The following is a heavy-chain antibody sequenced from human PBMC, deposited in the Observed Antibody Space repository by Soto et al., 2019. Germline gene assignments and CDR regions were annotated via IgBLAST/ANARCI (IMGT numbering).Heavy chain of an antibody. CDR1: GYTFTSYG. CDR2: ISAYNGNT. Sequence: GASVKVSCKASGYTFTSYGISWVRQAPGQRLEWMGWISAYNGNTNYAQKLQGRVTMTTDTSTSTAYMELRSLRSDDTAVYYCARDRGSYCGGDCYSRYYYYYMDVWGKGTTVTVSS. CDR3: ARDRGSYCGGDCYSRYYYYYMDV. J-gene: IGHJ6*03. V-gene: IGHV1-18*01. D-gene: IGHD2-21*01.